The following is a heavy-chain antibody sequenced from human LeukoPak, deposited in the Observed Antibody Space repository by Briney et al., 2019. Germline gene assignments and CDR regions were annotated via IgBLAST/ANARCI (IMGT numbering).Heavy chain of an antibody. D-gene: IGHD3-22*01. J-gene: IGHJ5*02. CDR3: ARGDYYDSSGYLFYWFDP. CDR1: GGSISSSSYS. V-gene: IGHV4-30-2*01. Sequence: PSETLSLTCTVSGGSISSSSYSWSWIRQPPGKGLEWIGYIYHSGSTYYNPSLKSRVTISVDRSKNQFSLKLSSVTAADTAVYYCARGDYYDSSGYLFYWFDPWGQGTLVTVSS. CDR2: IYHSGST.